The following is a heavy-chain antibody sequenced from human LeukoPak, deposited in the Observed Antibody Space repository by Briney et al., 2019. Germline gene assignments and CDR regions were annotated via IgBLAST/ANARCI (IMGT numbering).Heavy chain of an antibody. CDR1: GFTFSSYS. CDR2: ISSSSSYI. D-gene: IGHD6-19*01. V-gene: IGHV3-21*01. J-gene: IGHJ4*02. Sequence: PGGSLRLSCAASGFTFSSYSMTWVRQAPGKGLEWVSSISSSSSYIYYADSVKGRFTISRDNAKNSLYLQMNSLRAEDTAVYYCARDRIADSSGWYGHHFDYWGQGTLVTVSS. CDR3: ARDRIADSSGWYGHHFDY.